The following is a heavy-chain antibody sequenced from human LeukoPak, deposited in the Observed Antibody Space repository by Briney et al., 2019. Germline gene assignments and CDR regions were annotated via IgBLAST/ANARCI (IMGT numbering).Heavy chain of an antibody. CDR1: GGSFSTYY. CDR2: INHSGST. D-gene: IGHD6-19*01. J-gene: IGHJ1*01. V-gene: IGHV4-34*01. Sequence: ELSETLPLACAVYGGSFSTYYWSWSRQPPGKGLEWVGEINHSGSTNYNPSLKSRVTISIDTSKNQFSLKLTSVTAADTAVYYCARPGGRSGHAEYFQYWAQGTLVAVSS. CDR3: ARPGGRSGHAEYFQY.